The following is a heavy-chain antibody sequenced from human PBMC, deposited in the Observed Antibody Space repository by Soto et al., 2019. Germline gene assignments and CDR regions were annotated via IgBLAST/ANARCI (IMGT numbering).Heavy chain of an antibody. CDR2: TYYRSKWYN. CDR3: ARPLGYCSSTSCYAHGMDV. CDR1: GDSVSSNSAA. D-gene: IGHD2-2*01. Sequence: SQTLSLTCAISGDSVSSNSAAWNWIRQSPSRGLEWLGRTYYRSKWYNDYAVSVKSRITINPDTSKNQFSLQLNSVTPEDTAVYYCARPLGYCSSTSCYAHGMDVSGQGTTVTVSS. J-gene: IGHJ6*02. V-gene: IGHV6-1*01.